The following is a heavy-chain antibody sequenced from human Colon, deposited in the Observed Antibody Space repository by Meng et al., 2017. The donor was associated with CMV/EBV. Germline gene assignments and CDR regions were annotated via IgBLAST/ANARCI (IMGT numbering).Heavy chain of an antibody. CDR1: GFSFDDRG. J-gene: IGHJ5*02. CDR3: ARDPRVRGSSSSRGFDP. Sequence: GGSLRLSCAASGFSFDDRGMSWVRQVPGKGLEWVSGINWNGVSTDYADSVKGRFTISRDNAKNSLYLQMNSLRAEDTALYYCARDPRVRGSSSSRGFDPWGQGTLVTVSS. V-gene: IGHV3-20*04. D-gene: IGHD6-6*01. CDR2: INWNGVST.